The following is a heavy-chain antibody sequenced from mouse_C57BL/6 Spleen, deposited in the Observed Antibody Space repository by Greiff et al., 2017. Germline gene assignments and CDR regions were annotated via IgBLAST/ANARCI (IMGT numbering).Heavy chain of an antibody. Sequence: QVQLQQSGPELVKPGASVKISCKASGYAFSSSWMNWVKQRPGKGLEWIGRIYPGDGDTNYNGKFKGKATLTADKSSSTAYMQLSSLTSEDSAVYCCARSANWDRDYAMDYWGQGTSVTVSS. D-gene: IGHD4-1*01. CDR1: GYAFSSSW. CDR3: ARSANWDRDYAMDY. J-gene: IGHJ4*01. CDR2: IYPGDGDT. V-gene: IGHV1-82*01.